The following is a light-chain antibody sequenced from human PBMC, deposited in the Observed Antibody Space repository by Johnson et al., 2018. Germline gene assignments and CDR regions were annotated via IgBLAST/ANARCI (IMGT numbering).Light chain of an antibody. CDR3: GTCDSSLIAGNV. Sequence: QSVLTQPPSVSAAPGQKVTISCSGSSSNIGNNYVSWYQQLPGTAPKLLIYENNKRPSGIPDRFSGSTSGTSATLGINGLQPGDESDYSCGTCDSSLIAGNVFGTGTKVTVL. J-gene: IGLJ1*01. CDR2: ENN. V-gene: IGLV1-51*02. CDR1: SSNIGNNY.